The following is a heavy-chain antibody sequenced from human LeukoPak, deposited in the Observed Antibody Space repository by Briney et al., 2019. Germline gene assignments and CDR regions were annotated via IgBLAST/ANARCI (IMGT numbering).Heavy chain of an antibody. J-gene: IGHJ4*02. CDR2: IKQDGSEK. CDR3: ARGGLSSSSWYYYFDY. Sequence: GGSLRLSCAASGFTFSSYWMSWVRQAPGKGLEWVANIKQDGSEKYYVDSVKGRFTISRDNAKNSLYLQMNSLRAEDTAVYYCARGGLSSSSWYYYFDYWGQGTLVTVSS. CDR1: GFTFSSYW. D-gene: IGHD6-13*01. V-gene: IGHV3-7*01.